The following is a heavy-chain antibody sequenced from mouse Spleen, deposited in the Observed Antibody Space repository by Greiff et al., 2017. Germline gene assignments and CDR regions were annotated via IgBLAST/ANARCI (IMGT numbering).Heavy chain of an antibody. V-gene: IGHV2-2*02. CDR1: GFSLTSYG. D-gene: IGHD2-1*01. CDR3: ARCDGNYAYAMDY. J-gene: IGHJ4*01. Sequence: VQLVESGPGLVQPSQSLSITCTVSGFSLTSYGVHWVRQSPGKGLEWLGVIWSGGSTDYNAAFISRLSISKDNSKSQVFFKMNSLQANDTAIYYCARCDGNYAYAMDYWGQGTSVTVSS. CDR2: IWSGGST.